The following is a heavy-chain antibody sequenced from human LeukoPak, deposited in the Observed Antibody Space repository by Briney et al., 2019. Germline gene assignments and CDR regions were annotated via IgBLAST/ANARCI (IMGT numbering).Heavy chain of an antibody. CDR3: AKDRQTITIFGVVNTPRANFDY. D-gene: IGHD3-3*01. Sequence: PGGSLRLSCAASGFSFGRYDIHWVRQAPGKGLEWVAFIRYDGSNKNYADSVKGRFTISRGNFMSTVYLQMNSLRAEDTAVYYCAKDRQTITIFGVVNTPRANFDYWGQGTLVTVSS. J-gene: IGHJ4*02. V-gene: IGHV3-30*02. CDR1: GFSFGRYD. CDR2: IRYDGSNK.